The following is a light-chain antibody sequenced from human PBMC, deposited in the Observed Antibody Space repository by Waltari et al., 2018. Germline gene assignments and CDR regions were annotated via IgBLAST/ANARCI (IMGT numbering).Light chain of an antibody. CDR2: DVT. CDR1: ARDVAAYNF. Sequence: QSALTQPRSVSGSPGQSVNISSTGTARDVAAYNFVSWYQHHPGRAPKLIIYDVTKRPSGVPDRFFGSKSGSTASLTVSGIQAEDEADYYCCSYAGSNIFVLFGGGTTLTVL. CDR3: CSYAGSNIFVL. V-gene: IGLV2-11*01. J-gene: IGLJ3*02.